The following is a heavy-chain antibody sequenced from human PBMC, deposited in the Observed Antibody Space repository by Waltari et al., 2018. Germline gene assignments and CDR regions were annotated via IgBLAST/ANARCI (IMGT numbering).Heavy chain of an antibody. D-gene: IGHD2-2*01. J-gene: IGHJ4*02. Sequence: QVQLVQSGAEVKKPGSSVKVSCKASVATFSSYVITWVRQAPGQGLEWMGGIIPVLGTKNYEQKFQGRVTISTDVSTTTAYIDLSRLRSDDTAVYYCARGWLEVGPFDYWGQGTLVTVSS. CDR2: IIPVLGTK. CDR1: VATFSSYV. CDR3: ARGWLEVGPFDY. V-gene: IGHV1-69*05.